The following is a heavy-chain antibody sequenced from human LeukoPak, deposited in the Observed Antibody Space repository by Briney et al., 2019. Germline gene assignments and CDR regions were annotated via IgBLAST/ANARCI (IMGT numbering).Heavy chain of an antibody. J-gene: IGHJ4*02. Sequence: GGSLRLSCAASGFTFSNYWMHWVRQTPGKGLEWVSTIPDGSSNTYYADSVKGRFTISRDNSKNTLYLQMNSLGAEDTAVYYCAKWLRVATTYFDYWGQGTLVTVSS. V-gene: IGHV3-23*01. D-gene: IGHD5-24*01. CDR2: IPDGSSNT. CDR3: AKWLRVATTYFDY. CDR1: GFTFSNYW.